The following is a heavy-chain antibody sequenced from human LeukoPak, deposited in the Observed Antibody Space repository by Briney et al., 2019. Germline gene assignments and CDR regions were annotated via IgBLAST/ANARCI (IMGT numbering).Heavy chain of an antibody. J-gene: IGHJ4*02. CDR1: GYSLTSNT. CDR2: IDTNSGNP. D-gene: IGHD3-22*01. CDR3: ARFRYESSGYGPPWIDY. Sequence: ASVKVSCKASGYSLTSNTINWVRQAPGQGLESMGWIDTNSGNPTYAQGFTGRSVFSLDSSVNTAFSEISSLKAEDTAVYYCARFRYESSGYGPPWIDYWGQGTLVTVSS. V-gene: IGHV7-4-1*02.